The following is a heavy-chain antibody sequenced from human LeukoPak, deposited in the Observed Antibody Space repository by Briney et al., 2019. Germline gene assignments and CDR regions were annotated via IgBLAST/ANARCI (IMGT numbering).Heavy chain of an antibody. Sequence: SETLSLTCTVSGGSISSSSYYWGWIRQPPGKGLEWIGSIYYSGSTYYNPSLKSRVTISVDTSKNQFSLNLSSVTAADTAVYYCARDFSSEYYYDSSGSYYYYYMDVWGKGTTVTISS. CDR1: GGSISSSSYY. D-gene: IGHD3-22*01. V-gene: IGHV4-39*07. J-gene: IGHJ6*03. CDR3: ARDFSSEYYYDSSGSYYYYYMDV. CDR2: IYYSGST.